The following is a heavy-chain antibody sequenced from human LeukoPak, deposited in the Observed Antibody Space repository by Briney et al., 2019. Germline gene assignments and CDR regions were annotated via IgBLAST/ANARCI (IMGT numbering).Heavy chain of an antibody. V-gene: IGHV3-30*04. J-gene: IGHJ4*02. CDR3: AREDRGWYPAY. CDR1: GFSFSKYA. Sequence: GGSLRLSCAASGFSFSKYAMHWVRQAPGKGLEWVALVSYDGSDQYYADSVKGRFTISRDNRKNTLSLQMNSLRAEDAAVYYCAREDRGWYPAYWGQGTLVTVSS. CDR2: VSYDGSDQ. D-gene: IGHD6-19*01.